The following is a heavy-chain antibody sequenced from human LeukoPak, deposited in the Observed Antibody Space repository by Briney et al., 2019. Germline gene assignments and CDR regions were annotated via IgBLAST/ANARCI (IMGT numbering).Heavy chain of an antibody. CDR2: ISDYP. D-gene: IGHD3-16*01. Sequence: GGSLRLSCVASGFSFNTFALTWVRQAPGKGLEWVSTISDYPHYADSVRGRFTISRDNSRKTVFLQMNSLTPEDAATYYCTKDSQGSYDGFWYGTYGMDVWGQGTTVTVSS. CDR3: TKDSQGSYDGFWYGTYGMDV. V-gene: IGHV3-23*05. CDR1: GFSFNTFA. J-gene: IGHJ6*02.